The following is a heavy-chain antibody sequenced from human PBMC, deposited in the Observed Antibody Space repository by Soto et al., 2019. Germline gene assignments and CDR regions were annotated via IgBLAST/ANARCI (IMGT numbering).Heavy chain of an antibody. D-gene: IGHD2-2*01. Sequence: ASVKVSCKASGYTFTGYYMHWVRQAPGQGLEWMGWINPNSGGTNYAQKFQGWVTMTRDTSISTAYMELSRLRSDDTAVYYMSGVAEGYCSITSCPQKGHFNYWGRETLVTVS. CDR1: GYTFTGYY. CDR2: INPNSGGT. J-gene: IGHJ4*02. V-gene: IGHV1-2*04. CDR3: SGVAEGYCSITSCPQKGHFNY.